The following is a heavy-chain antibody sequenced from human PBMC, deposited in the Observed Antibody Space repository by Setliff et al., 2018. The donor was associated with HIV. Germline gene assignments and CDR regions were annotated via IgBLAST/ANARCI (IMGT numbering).Heavy chain of an antibody. V-gene: IGHV4-34*01. Sequence: PSETLSLTCAVFGGSFTDIGGSFTDYYWIWIRQPPGKGLEWIGEINHSGSTHYNPSLKSRFTISVDTSKNQFSLKLSSVTAADTAVYYCARGVNTGGYHYYYYYMDVWGKGTTVTVSS. J-gene: IGHJ6*03. CDR1: GGSFTDIGGSFTDYY. CDR3: ARGVNTGGYHYYYYYMDV. CDR2: INHSGST. D-gene: IGHD2-2*01.